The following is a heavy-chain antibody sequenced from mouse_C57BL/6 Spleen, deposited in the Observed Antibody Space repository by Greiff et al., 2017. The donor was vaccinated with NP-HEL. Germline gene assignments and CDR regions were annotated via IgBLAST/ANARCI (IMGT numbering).Heavy chain of an antibody. D-gene: IGHD1-1*01. J-gene: IGHJ2*01. CDR1: GYTFTSYW. CDR3: ARRGYYGSSYVFAY. CDR2: IYPGSGST. Sequence: QVQLQQPGAELVKPGASVKMSCKASGYTFTSYWITWVKQRPGQGLEWIGEIYPGSGSTNYNEKFKSKATLTVDTSSSTAYMQLSSLTSEDSAVYYCARRGYYGSSYVFAYWGQGTTLTVSS. V-gene: IGHV1-55*01.